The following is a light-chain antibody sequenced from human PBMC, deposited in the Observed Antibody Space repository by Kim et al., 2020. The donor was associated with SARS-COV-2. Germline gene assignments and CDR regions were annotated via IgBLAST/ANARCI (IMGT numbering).Light chain of an antibody. Sequence: SASVGDRVTIPCRASQSISSYLNWYQQKPGKAPKLLIYAASSLQSGVPSRFSGSGSGTDFTLTISSLQPEDFATYYCQQSYSTQYTFGQGTKLEI. CDR2: AAS. CDR3: QQSYSTQYT. J-gene: IGKJ2*01. CDR1: QSISSY. V-gene: IGKV1-39*01.